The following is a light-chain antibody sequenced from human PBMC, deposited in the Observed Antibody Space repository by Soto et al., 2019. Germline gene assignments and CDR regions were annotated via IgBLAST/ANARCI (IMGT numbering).Light chain of an antibody. V-gene: IGKV3-20*01. CDR1: QSVSSSY. J-gene: IGKJ1*01. CDR3: QQYGSSPWT. CDR2: GAS. Sequence: EIVVTQSPGTLSLSPGERATLSCRASQSVSSSYLAWYQQKPGQAPRPLIYGASSRAIGIPDRFSGSGSGTDFTLTISRLEPEEFAVYYSQQYGSSPWTFGQGTKVEIK.